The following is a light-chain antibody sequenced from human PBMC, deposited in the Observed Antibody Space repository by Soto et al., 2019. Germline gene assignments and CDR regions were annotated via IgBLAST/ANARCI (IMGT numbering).Light chain of an antibody. CDR3: SSYTSGSSHYV. V-gene: IGLV2-14*01. CDR1: SSDVGAYYS. CDR2: GVT. Sequence: QSVLTQPASVSGSPGQSITISCTGTSSDVGAYYSVSWYRHHPGKAPKLIIYGVTNRPSGVSNRFSGSKSGNTASLTISGLXAEDEAAYHCSSYTSGSSHYVFGTGTKVTVL. J-gene: IGLJ1*01.